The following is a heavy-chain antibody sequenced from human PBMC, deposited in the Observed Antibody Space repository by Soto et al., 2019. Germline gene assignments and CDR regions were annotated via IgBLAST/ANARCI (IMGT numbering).Heavy chain of an antibody. CDR3: AKDSNQGEKVVNPDY. V-gene: IGHV3-30*18. Sequence: GGSLRLSCAASGFTFSSYGMHWVRQAPGKGLEWVAVISYDGSNKYYADSVKGRFTISRDNSKNTLYLQMNSLRAEDTAVYYCAKDSNQGEKVVNPDYWGQGTLVTVSS. CDR1: GFTFSSYG. CDR2: ISYDGSNK. J-gene: IGHJ4*02. D-gene: IGHD3-22*01.